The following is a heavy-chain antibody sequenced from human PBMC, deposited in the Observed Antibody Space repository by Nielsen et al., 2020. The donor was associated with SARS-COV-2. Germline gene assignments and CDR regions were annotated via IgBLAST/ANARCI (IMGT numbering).Heavy chain of an antibody. J-gene: IGHJ6*03. Sequence: SETLSLTCAVSGGSVSSNDWWTWVRQSPGQGLEWIGEVPHSGSINYNPSLKSRVTLSMDKSKRQFSLRLTSVSAADTAVYFCARGDLVVVPSPILGLGPFFYYFYLDVWGKGTTVIVSS. D-gene: IGHD2-2*01. CDR3: ARGDLVVVPSPILGLGPFFYYFYLDV. CDR1: GGSVSSNDW. V-gene: IGHV4-4*02. CDR2: VPHSGSI.